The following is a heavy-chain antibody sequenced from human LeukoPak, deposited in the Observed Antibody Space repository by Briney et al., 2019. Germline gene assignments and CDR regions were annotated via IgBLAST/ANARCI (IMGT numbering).Heavy chain of an antibody. CDR2: ISGSGGST. J-gene: IGHJ4*02. Sequence: GGSLRLSCAASGFTFSSYAMSWVRQAPWHGLERVSAISGSGGSTYYADSVKGRFTISRDNSKNTLYLQMNSLRAEDTAVYYCAKDRWYYGSGSYPFDYWGQGTLVTVSS. V-gene: IGHV3-23*01. CDR1: GFTFSSYA. CDR3: AKDRWYYGSGSYPFDY. D-gene: IGHD3-10*01.